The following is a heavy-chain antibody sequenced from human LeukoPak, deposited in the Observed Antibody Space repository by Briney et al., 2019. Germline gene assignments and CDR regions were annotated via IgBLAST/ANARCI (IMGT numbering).Heavy chain of an antibody. Sequence: GGSLRLSCAASEFTVSSNYMSWVRQAPGKGLEWVSVIYSGGSTYYADSVKGRFTISRDNSKNTLYLQMNSLRAEDTAVYYCAREGAAGWFDPWGQGTLVTVSS. J-gene: IGHJ5*02. CDR3: AREGAAGWFDP. V-gene: IGHV3-66*02. CDR1: EFTVSSNY. CDR2: IYSGGST. D-gene: IGHD3-16*01.